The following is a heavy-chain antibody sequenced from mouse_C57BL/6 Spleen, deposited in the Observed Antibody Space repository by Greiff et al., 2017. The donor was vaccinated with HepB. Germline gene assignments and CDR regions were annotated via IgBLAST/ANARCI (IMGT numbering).Heavy chain of an antibody. CDR3: AIITTGRETLWYFDV. CDR1: GYTFTTYP. J-gene: IGHJ1*03. CDR2: FHPYNDDT. V-gene: IGHV1-47*01. Sequence: QVQLQQSGAELVKPGASVKMSCKASGYTFTTYPIEWMKQNHGKSLEWIGNFHPYNDDTKYNEKFKGKATLTVEKSSSTVYLELSRLTSDDSAVYYCAIITTGRETLWYFDVWGTGTTVTVSS. D-gene: IGHD1-1*01.